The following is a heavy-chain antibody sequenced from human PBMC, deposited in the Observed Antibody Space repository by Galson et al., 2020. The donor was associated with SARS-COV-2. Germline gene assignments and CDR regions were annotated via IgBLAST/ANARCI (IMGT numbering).Heavy chain of an antibody. J-gene: IGHJ4*02. D-gene: IGHD1-26*01. CDR3: ARAASGSYWGYFDY. CDR1: GFTFSSYA. Sequence: GGSLRLSCAASGFTFSSYAMHWVRQAPGKGLEWVAVISCDGSNKYYADSVKGRFTISRDNSKNTLYLQMNSLRAEDTAVYYCARAASGSYWGYFDYWGQGTLVTVSS. CDR2: ISCDGSNK. V-gene: IGHV3-30*01.